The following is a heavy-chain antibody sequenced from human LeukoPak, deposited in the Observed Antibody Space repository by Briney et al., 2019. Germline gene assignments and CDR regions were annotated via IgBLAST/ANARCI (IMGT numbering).Heavy chain of an antibody. V-gene: IGHV1-18*01. J-gene: IGHJ4*02. Sequence: GASVKVSCKPSVYTFTNYNLAWVRQAPGEGLEWMGWISPYNGDTNYAPKFQGRVTLTTDTSTSTGYMELRNLRSDDTAVYYCAREAADHLDYWGQGTLVTVSS. CDR2: ISPYNGDT. CDR1: VYTFTNYN. CDR3: AREAADHLDY.